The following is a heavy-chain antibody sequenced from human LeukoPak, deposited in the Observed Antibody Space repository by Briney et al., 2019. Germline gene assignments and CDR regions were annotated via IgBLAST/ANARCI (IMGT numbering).Heavy chain of an antibody. D-gene: IGHD5-18*01. CDR2: ISSSSSYI. CDR3: ARYGYSYGYVDY. CDR1: GFTFSSYS. J-gene: IGHJ4*02. V-gene: IGHV3-21*01. Sequence: GGSLRLSCAASGFTFSSYSMNWVRQAPGKGLEWVSSISSSSSYIYYAVSVKGRFTISRDNAKNSLYLQMNSLRAEDTAVYYCARYGYSYGYVDYWGQGTLVTVSS.